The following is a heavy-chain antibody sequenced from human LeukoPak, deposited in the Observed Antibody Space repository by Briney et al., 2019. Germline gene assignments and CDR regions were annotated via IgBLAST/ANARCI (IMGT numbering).Heavy chain of an antibody. CDR1: GGSISNYY. CDR2: IYNSGST. J-gene: IGHJ6*03. CDR3: ARRLGRKFGERFYYYHYMDV. Sequence: SETLSLTCTVSGGSISNYYWSWIRQPAGKGLEWIGRIYNSGSTNYNPSLKSRVTISVDTSKNQFSLKLSSVTAADTAVYYCARRLGRKFGERFYYYHYMDVWGKGTTVTISS. V-gene: IGHV4-4*07. D-gene: IGHD3-10*01.